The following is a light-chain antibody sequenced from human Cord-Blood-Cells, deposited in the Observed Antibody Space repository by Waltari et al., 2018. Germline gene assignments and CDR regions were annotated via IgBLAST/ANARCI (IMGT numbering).Light chain of an antibody. Sequence: QSALTQPPSASGSPGQSVTISCTGTSSDVGGYNYVSWYQQHPGKAPKLSIYEVSKRPSGVPGRFPGSKSCNTASLTVSGLQAEDEADYYCSSYAGSNNVVFGGGTKLTVL. V-gene: IGLV2-8*01. J-gene: IGLJ2*01. CDR1: SSDVGGYNY. CDR2: EVS. CDR3: SSYAGSNNVV.